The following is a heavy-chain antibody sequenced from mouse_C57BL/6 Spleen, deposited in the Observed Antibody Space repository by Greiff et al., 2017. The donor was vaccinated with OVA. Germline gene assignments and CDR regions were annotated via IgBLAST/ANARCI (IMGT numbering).Heavy chain of an antibody. D-gene: IGHD2-4*01. V-gene: IGHV1-61*01. CDR2: IYPSDSET. CDR3: ARGGYDYNWYFDV. CDR1: GYTFTSYW. Sequence: VQLQQPGAELVRPGSSVKLSCKASGYTFTSYWMDWVKQRPGQGLEWIGNIYPSDSETHFNQKFKDKATLTVDKSSSTAYMQLSSLTSEDSAVYYCARGGYDYNWYFDVWGTGTTVTVSS. J-gene: IGHJ1*03.